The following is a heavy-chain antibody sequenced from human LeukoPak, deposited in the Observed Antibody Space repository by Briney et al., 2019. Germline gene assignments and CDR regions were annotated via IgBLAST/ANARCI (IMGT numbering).Heavy chain of an antibody. V-gene: IGHV4-39*07. CDR1: GGSISSSSYY. J-gene: IGHJ3*02. D-gene: IGHD3-22*01. CDR2: IYYSGST. Sequence: SETLSLTCTVSGGSISSSSYYWGWIRQPPGKGLEWIGSIYYSGSTYYNPSLKSRVTISVDTSKNQFSLKLSSVTAADTAVYYCAREYYYDSSGYSHDAFDIWGQGTMVTVSS. CDR3: AREYYYDSSGYSHDAFDI.